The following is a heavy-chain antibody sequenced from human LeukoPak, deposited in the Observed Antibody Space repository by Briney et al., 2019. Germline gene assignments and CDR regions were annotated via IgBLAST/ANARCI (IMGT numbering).Heavy chain of an antibody. CDR2: ISGSGSNT. Sequence: GGSLRLSCAASGFTFSSYAMTWVRQAPGKGLELVSIISGSGSNTYYADSVKGRFTISRENSKNTLYLQMNSLRAEDTAVYYCAKDLAIAARPTFDYWGQGTLVTVSS. J-gene: IGHJ4*02. D-gene: IGHD6-6*01. CDR1: GFTFSSYA. V-gene: IGHV3-23*01. CDR3: AKDLAIAARPTFDY.